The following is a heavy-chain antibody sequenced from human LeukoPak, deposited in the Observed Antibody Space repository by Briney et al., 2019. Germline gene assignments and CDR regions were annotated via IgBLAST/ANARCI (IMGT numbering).Heavy chain of an antibody. CDR1: GGSIINYY. CDR3: ARHGPTREIDY. CDR2: IYTTGST. V-gene: IGHV4-4*09. Sequence: SETLSVTCTVSGGSIINYYWSWIRQPPGKRLGWIGYIYTTGSTNYNPSLKSRVTMSVDTSKNQFSLKLSSVTAADTAVYYCARHGPTREIDYWGQGTLVTVSS. D-gene: IGHD4/OR15-4a*01. J-gene: IGHJ4*02.